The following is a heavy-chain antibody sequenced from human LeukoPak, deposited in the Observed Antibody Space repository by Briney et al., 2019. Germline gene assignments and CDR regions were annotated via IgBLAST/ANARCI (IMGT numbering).Heavy chain of an antibody. D-gene: IGHD1-26*01. V-gene: IGHV3-30*14. CDR2: ISYDGSND. CDR1: GFTFSSYA. CDR3: AREVGHYYYYYMDV. J-gene: IGHJ6*03. Sequence: GGSLRLSCAASGFTFSSYAMHWVRQAPGKGLEWVAVISYDGSNDYYADSVKGRFTISRDNSKNTLYLQMNSLRAEDTAVYYCAREVGHYYYYYMDVWGKGTTVTISS.